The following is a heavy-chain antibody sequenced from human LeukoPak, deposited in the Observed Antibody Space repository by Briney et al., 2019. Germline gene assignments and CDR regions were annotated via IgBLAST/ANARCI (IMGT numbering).Heavy chain of an antibody. CDR3: AKDYLSLDSSTWYNWFDP. D-gene: IGHD6-13*01. V-gene: IGHV3-23*01. Sequence: PGGSLRLSCATSGFTFSNYAMSWVRQAPGKGLEWVSSIGGAGVSTYYADSVKGRFATSRDNSKNTLFLQMSSLRAEDTALYFCAKDYLSLDSSTWYNWFDPWGQGTLVTVSS. CDR2: IGGAGVST. J-gene: IGHJ5*02. CDR1: GFTFSNYA.